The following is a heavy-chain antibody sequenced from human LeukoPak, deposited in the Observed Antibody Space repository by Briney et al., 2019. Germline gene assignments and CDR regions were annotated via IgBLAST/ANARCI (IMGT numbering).Heavy chain of an antibody. CDR3: AGGQGWHFDL. CDR2: IKHDGSEE. V-gene: IGHV3-7*01. D-gene: IGHD2-15*01. CDR1: GITFSSLW. J-gene: IGHJ2*01. Sequence: GGSLRLSCAASGITFSSLWMSWFRQAPGKGLEWVADIKHDGSEEHYVASVKGRFTISRDNAKLHLQMNSLRAEDTAVYYCAGGQGWHFDLWGRGTLITVSS.